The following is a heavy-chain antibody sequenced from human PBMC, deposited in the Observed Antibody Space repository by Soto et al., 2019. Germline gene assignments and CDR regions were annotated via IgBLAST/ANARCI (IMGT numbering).Heavy chain of an antibody. J-gene: IGHJ5*01. Sequence: SETLSLTCTVSGGSISSYYWSWIRQPAGKGLEWIGRIYTSGSTNYNPSLKSRVTMSVDTSKNQFSLKLSSVTAAATAVYYCGRVMVVVPASGPNSFESCGQLTLSTVYS. CDR3: GRVMVVVPASGPNSFES. V-gene: IGHV4-4*07. D-gene: IGHD2-21*01. CDR1: GGSISSYY. CDR2: IYTSGST.